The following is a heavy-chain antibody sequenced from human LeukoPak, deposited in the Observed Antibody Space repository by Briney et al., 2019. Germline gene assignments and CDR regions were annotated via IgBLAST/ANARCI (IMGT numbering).Heavy chain of an antibody. J-gene: IGHJ4*02. CDR2: ISDDGSDM. V-gene: IGHV3-7*01. D-gene: IGHD5-24*01. CDR1: GFNFRSYW. Sequence: GDSLRLSCVVSGFNFRSYWMSWVRQAPGKGLEWVASISDDGSDMHYVDSVKGRFTVSRDNAKNSLYLQMNSLRAEDTAVYYCAREMGRWALGSWGQGTLVTVSS. CDR3: AREMGRWALGS.